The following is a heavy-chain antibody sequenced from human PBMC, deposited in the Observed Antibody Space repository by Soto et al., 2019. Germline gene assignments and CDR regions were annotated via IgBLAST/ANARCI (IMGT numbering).Heavy chain of an antibody. V-gene: IGHV4-59*01. CDR3: AGYSSASRHPAERFDH. Sequence: QVQLQESGPGLVKPSETLSLTCAVSSGSISNYFWGWIRQFPGKGLEWIGYIYHSGATPTYNPSPKGRVAKLKNPAKKPFFPNLHPGTAADPGGYFRAGYSSASRHPAERFDHWGQGTLVTVSS. CDR1: SGSISNYF. D-gene: IGHD2-15*01. CDR2: IYHSGATP. J-gene: IGHJ4*02.